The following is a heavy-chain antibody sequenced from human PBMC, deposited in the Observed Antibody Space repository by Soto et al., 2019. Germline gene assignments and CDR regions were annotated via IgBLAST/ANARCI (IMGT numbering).Heavy chain of an antibody. J-gene: IGHJ6*02. CDR1: GYTLTDYY. Sequence: QVQLVQSGAEVKRPGALVKVSCKASGYTLTDYYVHWVRQAPGQGLEWMGWINPNTGGTLYAQNFQGRVTMTRDTSIGTAYMDLTRLRSDDTAVYYCARENSGMDVWGQGTVVSVSS. CDR3: ARENSGMDV. CDR2: INPNTGGT. V-gene: IGHV1-2*02.